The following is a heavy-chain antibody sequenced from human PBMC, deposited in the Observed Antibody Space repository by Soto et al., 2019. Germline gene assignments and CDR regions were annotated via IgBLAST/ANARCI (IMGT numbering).Heavy chain of an antibody. V-gene: IGHV1-69*13. CDR3: ARICSSTSCYVPDY. CDR1: GGTFSSYA. D-gene: IGHD2-2*01. J-gene: IGHJ4*02. Sequence: SVKVSCTASGGTFSSYAISWVRQAPGQGLEWMGGIIPIFGTANYAQKFQGRVTITADESTSTAYMELSSLRSEDTAVYYCARICSSTSCYVPDYWGQGTLVTVSS. CDR2: IIPIFGTA.